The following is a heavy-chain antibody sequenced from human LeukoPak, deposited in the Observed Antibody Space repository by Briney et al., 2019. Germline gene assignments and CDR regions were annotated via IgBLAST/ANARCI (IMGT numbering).Heavy chain of an antibody. CDR2: ISGSRGGT. V-gene: IGHV3-23*01. CDR1: GFIFSTYA. D-gene: IGHD6-13*01. CDR3: AKRYSNSWYAAWDY. Sequence: GGSLRLSCAASGFIFSTYAMSWVRQAPGKGLEWVSTISGSRGGTYYADSVKGRFTISRDNSKNTLDLQMNSLRAEDTAVYYCAKRYSNSWYAAWDYWGQGTLVTVS. J-gene: IGHJ4*02.